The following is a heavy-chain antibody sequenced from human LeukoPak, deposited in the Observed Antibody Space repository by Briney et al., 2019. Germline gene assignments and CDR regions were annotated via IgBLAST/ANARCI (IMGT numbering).Heavy chain of an antibody. CDR3: ARAYGSGSYTLLFFDY. D-gene: IGHD3-10*01. J-gene: IGHJ4*02. CDR1: GYTFTSYY. V-gene: IGHV1-46*01. CDR2: INPSGGST. Sequence: ASVKVSCKASGYTFTSYYMHWVRQAPGQGLEWMGIINPSGGSTSYAQKFQGRVTMTRDTSTSTVYMELSSLRSDDTAVYYCARAYGSGSYTLLFFDYWGQGTLVTVSS.